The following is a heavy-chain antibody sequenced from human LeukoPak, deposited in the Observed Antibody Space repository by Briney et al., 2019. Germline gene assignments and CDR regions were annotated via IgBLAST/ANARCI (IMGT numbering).Heavy chain of an antibody. J-gene: IGHJ4*02. D-gene: IGHD3-10*01. CDR3: AKEINYGSGALGGRVY. CDR2: ISGSGGST. CDR1: GFTFSTYV. V-gene: IGHV3-23*01. Sequence: PGGSLRLSCAASGFTFSTYVMSWVRHAPGKGLEWVSAISGSGGSTYYADSVKGRFTISRDNSKNTLYLQMNSLRAEDTAVYYCAKEINYGSGALGGRVYWGQGTLVTVSS.